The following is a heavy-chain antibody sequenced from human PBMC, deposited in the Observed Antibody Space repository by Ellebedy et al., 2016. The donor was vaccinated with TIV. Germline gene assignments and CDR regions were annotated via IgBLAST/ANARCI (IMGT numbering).Heavy chain of an antibody. V-gene: IGHV1-69*13. D-gene: IGHD6-19*01. Sequence: AASVKVSCKASGGSFSSYAISWVRQAPGQGLEWMGGIIPLFHAANYAQKFQGPVTITADESTSTAYMELSSLRSEDTAVYYCARDWESYSSKWSGYYYYGMDVWGQGTTVTVSS. CDR2: IIPLFHAA. CDR3: ARDWESYSSKWSGYYYYGMDV. CDR1: GGSFSSYA. J-gene: IGHJ6*02.